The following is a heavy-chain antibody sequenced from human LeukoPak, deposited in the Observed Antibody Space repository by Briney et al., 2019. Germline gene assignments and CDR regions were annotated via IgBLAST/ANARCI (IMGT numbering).Heavy chain of an antibody. V-gene: IGHV4-34*01. CDR2: INHSGGT. CDR3: ARGPRRSSSILMVSSSNDY. CDR1: GESFSDFY. D-gene: IGHD2-8*01. J-gene: IGHJ4*02. Sequence: SETLSLTCAVFGESFSDFYWSWIHQPPGRGLEWIGEINHSGGTNYSPSLKSRVTISIDTSMNQFSLKLRFVTAADTAVYYCARGPRRSSSILMVSSSNDYWGQGTLVTVSS.